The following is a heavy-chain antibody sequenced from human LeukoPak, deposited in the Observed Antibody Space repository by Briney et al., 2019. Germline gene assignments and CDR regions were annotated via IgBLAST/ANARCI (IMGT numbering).Heavy chain of an antibody. Sequence: SETLSLTCAVSGGSISSSNWWSWVRQPPRKGLEWIGEIYHSATTNYNPSLKSRVTISVDKSKNQFSLRLSSVTAADTAVYYCARRVLGYCSTTSCYGDYWGQGTLVTVSS. J-gene: IGHJ4*02. D-gene: IGHD2-2*01. V-gene: IGHV4-4*02. CDR2: IYHSATT. CDR3: ARRVLGYCSTTSCYGDY. CDR1: GGSISSSNW.